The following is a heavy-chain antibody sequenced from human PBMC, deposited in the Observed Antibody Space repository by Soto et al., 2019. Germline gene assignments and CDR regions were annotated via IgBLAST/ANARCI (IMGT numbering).Heavy chain of an antibody. CDR1: GGTISCYY. Sequence: SETLSLTCIVSGGTISCYYWTWIRQPAGKGLEWIGRIYSSGNTKYNPSLQSRVTMSLDTSNNQFSLRLTSVTAADTAVYYCARGQRFSDWFDPWGQGTLVTVSS. V-gene: IGHV4-4*07. D-gene: IGHD3-3*01. J-gene: IGHJ5*02. CDR2: IYSSGNT. CDR3: ARGQRFSDWFDP.